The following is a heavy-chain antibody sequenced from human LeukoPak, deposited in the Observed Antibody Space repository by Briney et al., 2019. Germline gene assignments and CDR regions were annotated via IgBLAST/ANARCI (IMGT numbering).Heavy chain of an antibody. CDR1: GFTFSDYY. CDR3: ARDFESGDSFDY. Sequence: PGGSLRLSCAASGFTFSDYYMSWIRQAPGKGLEWVSYISSSGSTIYYADSVKGRFTISRDNAKNSLYLQMNSLRAEDTAVYYFARDFESGDSFDYWGQGTLVTVSS. V-gene: IGHV3-11*01. D-gene: IGHD4-17*01. CDR2: ISSSGSTI. J-gene: IGHJ4*02.